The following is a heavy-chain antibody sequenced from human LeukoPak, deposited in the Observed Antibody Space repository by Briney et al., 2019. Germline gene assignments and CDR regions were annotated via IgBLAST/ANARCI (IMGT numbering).Heavy chain of an antibody. Sequence: SETLSPTCAVYGGSFSGYYWSWIRQPPGKGLEWFGEINHSGSTNYNPSLKSRVTISVDTSKNQFSLKLSSVTAADTAVYYCARGRTLYSSSRGNWFDPWGQGTLVTVSS. CDR1: GGSFSGYY. D-gene: IGHD6-13*01. CDR3: ARGRTLYSSSRGNWFDP. J-gene: IGHJ5*02. CDR2: INHSGST. V-gene: IGHV4-34*01.